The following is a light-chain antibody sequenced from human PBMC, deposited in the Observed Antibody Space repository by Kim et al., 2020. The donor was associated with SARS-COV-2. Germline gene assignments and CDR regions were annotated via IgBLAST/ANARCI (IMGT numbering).Light chain of an antibody. J-gene: IGLJ3*02. CDR2: RNN. V-gene: IGLV10-54*04. CDR3: SAWDSSLSAWV. Sequence: RPTAPLTCTGNSNNVGYEGATSLQQHQGHPPKLLSYRNNKRPSGISDRFSASRSGNTASLTITGLQPEDETDYYCSAWDSSLSAWVFGGGTQLTVL. CDR1: SNNVGYEG.